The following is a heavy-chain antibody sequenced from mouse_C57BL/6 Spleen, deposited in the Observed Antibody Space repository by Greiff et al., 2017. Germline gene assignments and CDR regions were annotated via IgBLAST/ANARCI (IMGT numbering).Heavy chain of an antibody. V-gene: IGHV1-18*01. Sequence: VQLQQSGPELVKPGASVKIPCKASGYTFTDYNMDWVKQSHGKSLEWIGDINPNNGGTIYNQKFKGKATLTVDKSSSTAYMELRSLTSEDTAVYYCARGAFITTVVARYWYFDVWGTGTTVTVSS. CDR3: ARGAFITTVVARYWYFDV. CDR2: INPNNGGT. J-gene: IGHJ1*03. D-gene: IGHD1-1*01. CDR1: GYTFTDYN.